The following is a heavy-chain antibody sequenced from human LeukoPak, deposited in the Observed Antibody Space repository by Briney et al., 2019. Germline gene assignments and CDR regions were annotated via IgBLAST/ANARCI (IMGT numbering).Heavy chain of an antibody. CDR1: RFTFDEYG. CDR2: INWNGRSI. Sequence: GGSLRLSCAASRFTFDEYGMSWVRQTAGKGLEWVSGINWNGRSIGYADSVKGRFTVSRDNSKNTLYLQMNSLRAEDTAVYYCAKSARITMVRGVKGSGLIDYWGQGTLVTVSS. CDR3: AKSARITMVRGVKGSGLIDY. V-gene: IGHV3-20*04. D-gene: IGHD3-10*01. J-gene: IGHJ4*02.